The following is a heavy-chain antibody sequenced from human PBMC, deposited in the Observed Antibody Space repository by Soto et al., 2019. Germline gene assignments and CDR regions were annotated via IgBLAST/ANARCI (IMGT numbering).Heavy chain of an antibody. Sequence: PSETLSLTCTVSGGSISCYYWSWIRQHPGKGLEWIGYIYYSGSTYYNPSLKSRVTISVDTSKNQFSLKLSSVTAADTAVYYCARSWFGEIRFGPWGQGTLVTVSS. J-gene: IGHJ5*02. V-gene: IGHV4-59*06. CDR2: IYYSGST. CDR3: ARSWFGEIRFGP. CDR1: GGSISCYY. D-gene: IGHD3-10*01.